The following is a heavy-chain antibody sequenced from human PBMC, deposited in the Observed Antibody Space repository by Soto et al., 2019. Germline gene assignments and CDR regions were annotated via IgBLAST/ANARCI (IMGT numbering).Heavy chain of an antibody. V-gene: IGHV3-23*01. Sequence: EVQLLESGGGLIQPGGSLRLSCEASGFTFSNYGMTWVRQAPGKGLEWVSTISGSGDRAFYADPVKGRFTISRDNSKNTLYLQMNSLSAEDTAIYYCAKERIASTLADFVDYWGQGSLVTVSS. CDR1: GFTFSNYG. CDR3: AKERIASTLADFVDY. J-gene: IGHJ4*02. CDR2: ISGSGDRA. D-gene: IGHD2-21*01.